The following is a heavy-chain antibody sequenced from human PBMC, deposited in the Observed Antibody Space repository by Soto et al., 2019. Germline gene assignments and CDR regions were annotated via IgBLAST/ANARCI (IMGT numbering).Heavy chain of an antibody. CDR1: GFTFSSYG. CDR2: INSDGSST. Sequence: PGGSLRLSCAASGFTFSSYGMHWVRQAPGKGLVWVSRINSDGSSTSYADSVKGRFTISRDNTKNTLYLQMNSLRAEDTAVYYCARYYYDSSGYYKFDYWGQGTLVTVSS. J-gene: IGHJ4*02. V-gene: IGHV3-74*01. D-gene: IGHD3-22*01. CDR3: ARYYYDSSGYYKFDY.